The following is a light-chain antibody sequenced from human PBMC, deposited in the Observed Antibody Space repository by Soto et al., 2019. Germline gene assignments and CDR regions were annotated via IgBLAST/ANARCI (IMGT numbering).Light chain of an antibody. CDR3: SSYTSSSTVV. Sequence: QSVLTQPASVSGSPGQSITISCTGTSSDVGGYNSVSWYQQHPGKAPKLMIYDVSNRPSGVSNRFSGSKSVNTASLTISGLQAEDEADYYCSSYTSSSTVVFGGGTKRTVL. CDR2: DVS. V-gene: IGLV2-14*01. CDR1: SSDVGGYNS. J-gene: IGLJ2*01.